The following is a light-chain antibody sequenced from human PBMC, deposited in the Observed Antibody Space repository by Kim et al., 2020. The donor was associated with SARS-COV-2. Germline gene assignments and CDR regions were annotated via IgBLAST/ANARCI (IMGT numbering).Light chain of an antibody. CDR2: NNN. J-gene: IGLJ2*01. CDR3: AAWDGSLMAV. V-gene: IGLV1-44*01. CDR1: SSNIGSNT. Sequence: PGQRVTITFSGSSSNIGSNTVTWYQQLPGTAPKLLIYNNNQRPSGVPDRFSGSKSGTSASLAISGLQSEDEADYYCAAWDGSLMAVFGGGTQLTVL.